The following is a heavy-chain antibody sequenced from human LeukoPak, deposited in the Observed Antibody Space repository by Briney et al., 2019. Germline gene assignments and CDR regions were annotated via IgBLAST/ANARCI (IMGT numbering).Heavy chain of an antibody. Sequence: LVKVSCKASGGTFSSYAISWVRQAPGQGLEWMGGIIPIFGTANYAQKFQGRVTITTDESTSTAYMELSSLRSEDTAVYYCARDQDYDDSSGSSDAFDIWGQGTMVTVSS. CDR1: GGTFSSYA. D-gene: IGHD3-22*01. J-gene: IGHJ3*02. CDR2: IIPIFGTA. V-gene: IGHV1-69*05. CDR3: ARDQDYDDSSGSSDAFDI.